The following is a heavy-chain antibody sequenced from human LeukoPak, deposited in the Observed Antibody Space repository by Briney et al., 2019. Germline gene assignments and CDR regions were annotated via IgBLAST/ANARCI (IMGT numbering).Heavy chain of an antibody. CDR3: ARDSGYDFWSGYYTYHGMDV. Sequence: SETLSLTCTVSGGSISSYYWSWIRQPPGKGLEWIGYIYYSGSTNYNPSLKSRVTISVDTSKNQFSLKLSSVTAADTAVYHCARDSGYDFWSGYYTYHGMDVWGQGTTVTVSS. CDR1: GGSISSYY. V-gene: IGHV4-59*01. J-gene: IGHJ6*02. CDR2: IYYSGST. D-gene: IGHD3-3*01.